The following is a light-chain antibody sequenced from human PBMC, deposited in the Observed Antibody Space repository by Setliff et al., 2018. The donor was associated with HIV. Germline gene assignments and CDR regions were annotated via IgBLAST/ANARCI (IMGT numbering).Light chain of an antibody. J-gene: IGKJ1*01. CDR3: QQYNSFS. CDR2: KAS. CDR1: QSISSW. Sequence: DIQMTQSPSTLSASVGDRVTITCRASQSISSWLAWYQQRPGKAPKLLIYKASSLESGVPSRFSGSGSGTEFTLTISRLQPDDFATYYCQQYNSFSFGQGTKVDIK. V-gene: IGKV1-5*03.